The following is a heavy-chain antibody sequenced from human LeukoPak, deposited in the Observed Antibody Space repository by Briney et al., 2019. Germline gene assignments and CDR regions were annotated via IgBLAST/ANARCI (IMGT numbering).Heavy chain of an antibody. V-gene: IGHV3-30*04. Sequence: TGGSLRLSCGASGFTFNNYAMHWVRQAPGKGLEWVAFISCDGGDTYYADSVKGRFTISRDNAKNSLYLQMNSLRAEDTAVYYCAELGITMIGGVWGKGTTVTISS. D-gene: IGHD3-10*02. CDR3: AELGITMIGGV. CDR2: ISCDGGDT. CDR1: GFTFNNYA. J-gene: IGHJ6*04.